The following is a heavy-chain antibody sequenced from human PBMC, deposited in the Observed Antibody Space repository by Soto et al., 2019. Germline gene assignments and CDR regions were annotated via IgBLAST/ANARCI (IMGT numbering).Heavy chain of an antibody. J-gene: IGHJ5*02. Sequence: PGGSLRLSCAASGFTFSSYAMSWVRQAPGKGLEWVSSISSSSRNIYYADSVKGRFSISRDNAKNSLSLQMNSLRAEDTALYYCARETLSETKYNWFDPWGQGTLVTVSS. CDR2: ISSSSRNI. V-gene: IGHV3-21*01. CDR1: GFTFSSYA. CDR3: ARETLSETKYNWFDP.